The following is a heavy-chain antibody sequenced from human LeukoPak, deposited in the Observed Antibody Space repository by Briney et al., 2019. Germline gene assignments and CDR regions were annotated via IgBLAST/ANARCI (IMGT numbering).Heavy chain of an antibody. CDR1: GGSISSSRYY. D-gene: IGHD3-10*01. Sequence: SETLSLTCTVSGGSISSSRYYGGWIRQPPGKGLEWIGSMYYSGSTYYNPSLKSRVTISVDTSKNQFSLKLSSVTAADTAVYYCARQLLLWFGEFNWFDPWGQGTLVTVSS. J-gene: IGHJ5*02. CDR2: MYYSGST. V-gene: IGHV4-39*01. CDR3: ARQLLLWFGEFNWFDP.